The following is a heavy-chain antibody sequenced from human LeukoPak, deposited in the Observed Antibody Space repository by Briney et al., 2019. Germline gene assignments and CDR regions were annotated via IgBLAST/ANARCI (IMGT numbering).Heavy chain of an antibody. Sequence: ASVTVSCKASGYTFTSYGISWVRQAPGQGLEWMGWISAYNGNTNYAQKLQGRVTMTTDTSTSTAYMELRSLRSDDTAVYYRARKFYGGYEDYWGQGTLVTVSS. CDR1: GYTFTSYG. D-gene: IGHD5-12*01. J-gene: IGHJ4*02. CDR2: ISAYNGNT. CDR3: ARKFYGGYEDY. V-gene: IGHV1-18*04.